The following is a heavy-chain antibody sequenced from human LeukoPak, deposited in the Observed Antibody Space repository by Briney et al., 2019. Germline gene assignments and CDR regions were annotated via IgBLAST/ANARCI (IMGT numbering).Heavy chain of an antibody. CDR2: IIPIFGTA. D-gene: IGHD3-22*01. CDR1: GGTFSSYA. V-gene: IGHV1-69*05. CDR3: ASHQYYYDSSGYPVDY. Sequence: GASVKVSCKASGGTFSSYAISWVRQAPGQGLEWMGRIIPIFGTANYAQKFQGRVTITTDESTSTAYMELSSLRSEDTAVYYCASHQYYYDSSGYPVDYWGQGTLVTVSS. J-gene: IGHJ4*02.